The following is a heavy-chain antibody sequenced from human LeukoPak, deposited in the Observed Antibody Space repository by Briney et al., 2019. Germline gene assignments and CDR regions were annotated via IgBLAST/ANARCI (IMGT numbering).Heavy chain of an antibody. J-gene: IGHJ4*02. V-gene: IGHV3-74*01. CDR1: GFTFSSYW. Sequence: GGSLRLSCAASGFTFSSYWMHWVRQAPGKGLVWVSRINSDGSSTSYADSVKGRFTISRDNAKNTLYLQMNSLRAEDTAVYYCARAFQSMVRGVTPDYWGQGTLVTVSS. CDR3: ARAFQSMVRGVTPDY. D-gene: IGHD3-10*01. CDR2: INSDGSST.